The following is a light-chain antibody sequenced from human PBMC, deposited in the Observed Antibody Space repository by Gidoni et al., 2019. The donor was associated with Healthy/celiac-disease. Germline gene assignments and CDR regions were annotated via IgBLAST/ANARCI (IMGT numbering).Light chain of an antibody. CDR1: QSVSSY. CDR3: QQRSNWPYT. Sequence: EIVLTQSPATLSLSPWERATLSCRASQSVSSYLAWYQQKPGQAPRLLIYDASNRATGIPARFSGSGYGTDFTLTISSLEPEDFAVYYCQQRSNWPYTFGQGTKLEIK. CDR2: DAS. J-gene: IGKJ2*01. V-gene: IGKV3-11*01.